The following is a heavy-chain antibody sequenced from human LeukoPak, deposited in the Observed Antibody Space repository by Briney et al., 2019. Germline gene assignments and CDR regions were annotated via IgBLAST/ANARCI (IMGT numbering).Heavy chain of an antibody. CDR2: IYSTGST. J-gene: IGHJ4*02. V-gene: IGHV4-4*07. Sequence: PSETLSLTCTVSGGSINFYYWSWIRQPAGKGLEWIGRIYSTGSTNYSPSLKSRVTMSVDKSKNQFSLNLSSVTAADPAVYYCARGIADPYSFDSWGQGTLVTVSS. D-gene: IGHD6-13*01. CDR3: ARGIADPYSFDS. CDR1: GGSINFYY.